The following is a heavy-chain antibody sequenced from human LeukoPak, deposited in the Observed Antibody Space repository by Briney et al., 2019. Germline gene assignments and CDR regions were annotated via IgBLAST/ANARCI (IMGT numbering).Heavy chain of an antibody. D-gene: IGHD6-6*01. J-gene: IGHJ1*01. V-gene: IGHV4-61*02. CDR1: GGSIRTGSYY. CDR2: IFTSGST. Sequence: SETLSLTCTVSGGSIRTGSYYWSWIRQPARKELQWIGRIFTSGSTNYNPSLKSRVTISVYTSKTQFSLKLSSVTAADTAVYYCARDSSSPRVKYFQHWGQGTLVTVSS. CDR3: ARDSSSPRVKYFQH.